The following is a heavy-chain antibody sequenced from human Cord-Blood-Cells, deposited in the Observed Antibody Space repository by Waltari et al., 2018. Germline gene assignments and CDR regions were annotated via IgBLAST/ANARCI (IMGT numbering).Heavy chain of an antibody. V-gene: IGHV1-2*04. CDR3: ARAEIPLAAAVSNDAFDI. CDR1: GITFTGSH. CDR2: INPNSGGT. Sequence: QVQLVQSGAEVKHPGPSVKVSCKASGITFTGSHIHSERHALAQGLEWMGWINPNSGGTNYAQKFKGWVTMTRDTSISTAYMELSRLRSDDTAVYYCARAEIPLAAAVSNDAFDIWGQGTMVTVSS. D-gene: IGHD6-13*01. J-gene: IGHJ3*02.